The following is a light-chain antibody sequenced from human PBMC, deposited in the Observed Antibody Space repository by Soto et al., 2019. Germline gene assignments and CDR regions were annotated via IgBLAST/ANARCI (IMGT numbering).Light chain of an antibody. V-gene: IGLV1-44*01. CDR1: SSNIGSNT. Sequence: QSVLTQPPSASATPGQRVTISCSGSSSNIGSNTVNWYQQLPGTAPKLLIYKNNQRPSGLPDRFSGSKSGTSASLAISGLQSEDEADYYCAAWDDSLNGRVFGGGTKLTVL. CDR2: KNN. CDR3: AAWDDSLNGRV. J-gene: IGLJ3*02.